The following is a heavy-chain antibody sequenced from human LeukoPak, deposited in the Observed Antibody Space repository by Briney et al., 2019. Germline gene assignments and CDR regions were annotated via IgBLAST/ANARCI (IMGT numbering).Heavy chain of an antibody. D-gene: IGHD3-22*01. V-gene: IGHV1-2*02. J-gene: IGHJ4*02. CDR3: ARAHQYYYDSSGYFVY. CDR1: GYTFTGYY. Sequence: ASVKVSCKASGYTFTGYYMHWVRQAPGQGLEWMGWINPNSGGTNYAQKFQGRVTMTTDTSTSTAYMELRSLRSDDTAVYYCARAHQYYYDSSGYFVYWGQGTLVTVSS. CDR2: INPNSGGT.